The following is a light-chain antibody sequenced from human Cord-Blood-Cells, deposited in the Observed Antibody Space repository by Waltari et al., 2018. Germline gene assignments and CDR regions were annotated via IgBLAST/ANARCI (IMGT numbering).Light chain of an antibody. Sequence: EIVLTQSPGNLSLSPGERAPLSCRASQSVSSSYLAWYQQKPGQAPRLLIYGASSRATGIPDRFSGSGSGTDFTLTISRLEPEDFAVYYCQQYGSSPAFGGGTKVEIK. CDR2: GAS. CDR1: QSVSSSY. J-gene: IGKJ4*01. CDR3: QQYGSSPA. V-gene: IGKV3-20*01.